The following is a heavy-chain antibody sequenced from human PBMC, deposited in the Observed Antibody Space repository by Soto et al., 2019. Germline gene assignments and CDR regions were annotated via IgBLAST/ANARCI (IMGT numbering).Heavy chain of an antibody. CDR2: IISGDSHI. Sequence: GGFLRLTCASSGVTIRSYSMSLVRPTPGKGLELVSYIISGDSHIYYADSVKGRFTISRDNAKNSLYLQMNSLRAEDTAVYYCARENQPRGLYFYYYGVDVWGQGNTVTVS. D-gene: IGHD2-2*01. CDR3: ARENQPRGLYFYYYGVDV. V-gene: IGHV3-21*05. J-gene: IGHJ6*02. CDR1: GVTIRSYS.